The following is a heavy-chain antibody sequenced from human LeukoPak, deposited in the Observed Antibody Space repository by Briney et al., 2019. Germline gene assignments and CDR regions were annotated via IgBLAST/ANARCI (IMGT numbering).Heavy chain of an antibody. J-gene: IGHJ5*02. D-gene: IGHD2-15*01. CDR1: GVSISSSNSY. CDR2: IYYSGST. CDR3: ARVGYCSGGSCLNWFDP. V-gene: IGHV4-39*07. Sequence: SETLSLTCTVSGVSISSSNSYWGWIRQPPGKGLEWIGSIYYSGSTYYNPSLKSRVTISVDTSKNQFSLQLRSVTAADTALYYCARVGYCSGGSCLNWFDPWGRGTLVTVSS.